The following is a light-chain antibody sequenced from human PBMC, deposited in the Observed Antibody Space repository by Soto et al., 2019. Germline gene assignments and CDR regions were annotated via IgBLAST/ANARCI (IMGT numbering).Light chain of an antibody. J-gene: IGKJ2*01. CDR2: DAS. CDR3: QQYNSYRT. Sequence: DIKMTQSPSTLSASVGDGVTITCRASQSISSWLAWYQQKPGKAPKLLIYDASSLESGVPSRFSGSGSGTEFTLTISSLQPDDFATYYCQQYNSYRTFGQGTKLEIK. V-gene: IGKV1-5*01. CDR1: QSISSW.